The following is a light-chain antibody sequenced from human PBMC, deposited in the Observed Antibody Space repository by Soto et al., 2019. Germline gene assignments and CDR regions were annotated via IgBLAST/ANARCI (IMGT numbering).Light chain of an antibody. CDR3: QQRRTWPPLT. CDR1: QSVSNF. V-gene: IGKV3-11*01. J-gene: IGKJ4*01. Sequence: EIVLTQSPATLSLSPGERATLSCRASQSVSNFLAWYQQKPGQAPRLLIYDASTRATGIPARFSGSGSRTDFALTISSLEPEDNAVYYCQQRRTWPPLTFGGGTKVEIK. CDR2: DAS.